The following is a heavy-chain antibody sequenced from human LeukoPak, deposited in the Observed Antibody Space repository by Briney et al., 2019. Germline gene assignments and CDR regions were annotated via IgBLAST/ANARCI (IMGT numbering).Heavy chain of an antibody. CDR3: AKRIQSAMAMGY. Sequence: GGSLRLSCAASGFTFSDYYMSWIRQAPGKGLEWVSYISSSGSTIYYADSVKGRFTISRDNSKNTMYLQMNSLRAEDTAVYYCAKRIQSAMAMGYWGQGTLVTVSS. J-gene: IGHJ4*02. V-gene: IGHV3-11*01. CDR1: GFTFSDYY. CDR2: ISSSGSTI. D-gene: IGHD5-18*01.